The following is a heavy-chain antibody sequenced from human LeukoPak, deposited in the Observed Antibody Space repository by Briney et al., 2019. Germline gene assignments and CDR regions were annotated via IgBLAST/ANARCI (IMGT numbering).Heavy chain of an antibody. D-gene: IGHD3-22*01. J-gene: IGHJ4*02. CDR2: IYTSGST. CDR3: AREGMVVVIN. Sequence: SQTLSLTCTVSGGSISSGSYYWSWIRQPAGKGLEWIGRIYTSGSTNYNPSLKSRVTISVDTSKNQFSLKLSSVTAADTAVYYCAREGMVVVINWGQGTLVTVSS. CDR1: GGSISSGSYY. V-gene: IGHV4-61*02.